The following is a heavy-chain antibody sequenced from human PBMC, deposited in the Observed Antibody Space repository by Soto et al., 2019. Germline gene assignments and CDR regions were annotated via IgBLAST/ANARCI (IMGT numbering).Heavy chain of an antibody. V-gene: IGHV3-9*01. CDR3: AKDMKGQQLVILDGVFDI. J-gene: IGHJ3*02. CDR1: GFTFDDYA. Sequence: EVQLVESGGGLVQPGRSLRLSCAASGFTFDDYAMHWVRQAPGKGLEWVSGISWNSGSIGYADSVKGRFTISRDNAKNSLYLQMNSLRAEDTALYYCAKDMKGQQLVILDGVFDIWGQGTMVTVSS. CDR2: ISWNSGSI. D-gene: IGHD6-13*01.